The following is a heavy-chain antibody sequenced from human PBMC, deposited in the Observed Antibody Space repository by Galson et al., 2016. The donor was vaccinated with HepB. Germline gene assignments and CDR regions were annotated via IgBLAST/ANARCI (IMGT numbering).Heavy chain of an antibody. D-gene: IGHD6-13*01. CDR1: GFRFTTYA. CDR2: ISGSGGST. Sequence: SLRLSCAASGFRFTTYAFSWVRQAPGKGLEWVSGISGSGGSTYYADSVKGRLTISRDNSKNTLFLQMASLRAEDTAVYYCAKGRAATPGTIDDGFDPWGQGTLVTVSS. J-gene: IGHJ5*02. CDR3: AKGRAATPGTIDDGFDP. V-gene: IGHV3-23*01.